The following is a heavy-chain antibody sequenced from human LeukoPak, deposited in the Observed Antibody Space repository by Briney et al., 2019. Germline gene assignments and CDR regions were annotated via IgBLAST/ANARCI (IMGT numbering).Heavy chain of an antibody. J-gene: IGHJ3*02. CDR2: IKPDGSEK. D-gene: IGHD4-17*01. CDR1: GFTFSSYW. Sequence: GGSLRLSCAASGFTFSSYWMSWVRQAPGKGLEWVANIKPDGSEKYCVDSVKGRFTISRDNAKKSLYLQMNSLRAEDTAVYYCARGDFNDYGEYVDAFEIWGQGTMVTVSA. V-gene: IGHV3-7*01. CDR3: ARGDFNDYGEYVDAFEI.